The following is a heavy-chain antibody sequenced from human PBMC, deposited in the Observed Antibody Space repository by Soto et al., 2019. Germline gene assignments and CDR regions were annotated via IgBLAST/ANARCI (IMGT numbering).Heavy chain of an antibody. Sequence: GGSLRLSCAVSGFTVSDKYLTWVRQAPGKGLEWVSVIYADGTTEYAESVKGRFTISRDNANNTVYLQMNSLRAEDTSVYYCARDMGSTWASGWFDPWGQGALVTVSS. CDR3: ARDMGSTWASGWFDP. V-gene: IGHV3-66*01. CDR1: GFTVSDKY. CDR2: IYADGTT. D-gene: IGHD6-13*01. J-gene: IGHJ5*02.